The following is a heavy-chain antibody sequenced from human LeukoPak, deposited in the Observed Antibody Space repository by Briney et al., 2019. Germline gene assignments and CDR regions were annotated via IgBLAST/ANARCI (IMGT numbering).Heavy chain of an antibody. Sequence: GESLKISCKISGYILTRNWIGWVRQVPGKGLEWMGIIYPGDSDTRYSPSFQGRVTISADKSISTAYLQWSSLKASDTAMYYCARQRFTMRAYAGNWFDPWGQGTLVTVSS. V-gene: IGHV5-51*01. CDR2: IYPGDSDT. CDR1: GYILTRNW. CDR3: ARQRFTMRAYAGNWFDP. D-gene: IGHD3-10*01. J-gene: IGHJ5*02.